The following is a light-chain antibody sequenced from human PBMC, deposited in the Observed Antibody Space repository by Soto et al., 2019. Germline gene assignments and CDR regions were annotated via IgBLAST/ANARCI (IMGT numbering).Light chain of an antibody. J-gene: IGLJ2*01. CDR3: AAWDDSLNAVV. V-gene: IGLV1-44*01. Sequence: QSVLTQSPSASGTPGQRVTISCSGSSSNIGSNIVNWYQQLPGTAPKLLIYSNNQRPSGVPDRFSGSKSGTSASLAISGLQSEDEADYYCAAWDDSLNAVVFGGGTKLTVL. CDR1: SSNIGSNI. CDR2: SNN.